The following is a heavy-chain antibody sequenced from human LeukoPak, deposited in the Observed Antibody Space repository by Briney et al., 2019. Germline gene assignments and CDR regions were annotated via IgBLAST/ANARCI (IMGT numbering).Heavy chain of an antibody. CDR1: GFTFSSYS. V-gene: IGHV3-21*01. J-gene: IGHJ3*02. CDR3: ARQVSSSGAFDI. Sequence: GGSLRPSCAASGFTFSSYSMNWVRQAPGKGLEWVSSISSSSSYIYYADSVKGRFTISRDNAKNSLYLQMNSLRAEDTAVYYCARQVSSSGAFDIWGQGTMVTVSS. D-gene: IGHD6-6*01. CDR2: ISSSSSYI.